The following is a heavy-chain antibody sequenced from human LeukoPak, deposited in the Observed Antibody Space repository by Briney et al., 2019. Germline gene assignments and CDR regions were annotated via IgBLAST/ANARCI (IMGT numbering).Heavy chain of an antibody. CDR1: GFTFGNNY. D-gene: IGHD4-17*01. CDR3: ARGYGETR. V-gene: IGHV3-66*02. CDR2: IYSGGNT. J-gene: IGHJ4*02. Sequence: GGSLRLSCAASGFTFGNNYMSWVRQAPGKGVEGVSVIYSGGNTYYADSVKGRFTISRDNSKNTLYLQMNSLRTEDTAVYYCARGYGETRWGQGTLVTVSS.